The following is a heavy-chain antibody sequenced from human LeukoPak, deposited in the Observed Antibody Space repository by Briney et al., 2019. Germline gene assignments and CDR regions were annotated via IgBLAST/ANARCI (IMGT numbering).Heavy chain of an antibody. D-gene: IGHD6-25*01. CDR1: GFTFTSYT. CDR2: IGSSSSYI. CDR3: ARLTGSGYWYFDL. V-gene: IGHV3-21*01. J-gene: IGHJ2*01. Sequence: GGSLRLSCVASGFTFTSYTMNWVRQAPGKGLEWVSSIGSSSSYIYYADSGKGRFTISRDNAKNSLLLQMNSVRAEETAVYYCARLTGSGYWYFDLWGRGTLVTVSS.